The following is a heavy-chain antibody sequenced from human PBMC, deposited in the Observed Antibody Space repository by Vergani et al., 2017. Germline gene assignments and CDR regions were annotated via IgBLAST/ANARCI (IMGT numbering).Heavy chain of an antibody. Sequence: EVQLVESGGGLVKPGGSLRLSCAASGFTFSSYSMNWVRQAPGKGLEWVSYISSSGSTIYYADSVKGRFTISRDNAKNSLYLQMNSLRAEDTAVYYCARGTEFIVGATTSFDYWGQGTLVTVSS. CDR2: ISSSGSTI. J-gene: IGHJ4*02. D-gene: IGHD1-26*01. CDR3: ARGTEFIVGATTSFDY. V-gene: IGHV3-21*05. CDR1: GFTFSSYS.